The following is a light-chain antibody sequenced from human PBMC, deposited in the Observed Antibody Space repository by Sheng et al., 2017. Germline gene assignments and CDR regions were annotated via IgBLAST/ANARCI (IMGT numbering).Light chain of an antibody. CDR1: SGTFASKS. J-gene: IGLJ3*02. Sequence: NFMLTQPHSVSESPGKTVTISCTRRSGTFASKSVQWYQQRPGSSPINVIYEDDQRPSGVPERFFGSIDSSSNSASLTIFALEPEDEADYYCQSYDSDIWVFGGGTSLTVL. CDR2: EDD. V-gene: IGLV6-57*01. CDR3: QSYDSDIWV.